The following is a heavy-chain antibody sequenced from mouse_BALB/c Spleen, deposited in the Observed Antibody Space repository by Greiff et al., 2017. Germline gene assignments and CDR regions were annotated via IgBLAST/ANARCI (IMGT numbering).Heavy chain of an antibody. CDR3: ARYGNYPYAMDY. CDR1: GFTFSSYT. Sequence: EVKLVESGGGLVKPGGSLKLSCAASGFTFSSYTMSWVRQTPEKRLEWVATISSGGGNTYYPDSVKGRFTISRDNAKNNLYLQMSSLRSEDTALYYCARYGNYPYAMDYWGQGTSVTVSS. D-gene: IGHD2-1*01. J-gene: IGHJ4*01. CDR2: ISSGGGNT. V-gene: IGHV5-9*03.